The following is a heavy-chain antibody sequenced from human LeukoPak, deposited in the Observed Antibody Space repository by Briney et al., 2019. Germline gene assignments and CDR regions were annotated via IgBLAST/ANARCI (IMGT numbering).Heavy chain of an antibody. CDR2: IYTSGST. D-gene: IGHD2-2*01. J-gene: IGHJ4*02. CDR1: GGSISSYY. V-gene: IGHV4-4*07. CDR3: ARLGPYQLPDY. Sequence: PSETLSLTCTVSGGSISSYYWSWIRQPAGKGLVWIGRIYTSGSTNYNPSLKSRVTMSVDTSKNQFSLKLSSVTAADTAVYYCARLGPYQLPDYWGQGTLVTVSS.